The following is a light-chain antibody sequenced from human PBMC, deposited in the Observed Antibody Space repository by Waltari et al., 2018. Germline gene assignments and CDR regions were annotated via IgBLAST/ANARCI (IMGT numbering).Light chain of an antibody. CDR3: QQYDGEVVT. Sequence: EIVLTQSPGTLSLSPGERATLSCWAIQSVTSRSLTWYQQKLGQAPRLLIYGTSSRATGIPDRFSGSGSGTDFTLTISRLEPEDFAVYYCQQYDGEVVTFGGGTKVEI. V-gene: IGKV3-20*01. CDR2: GTS. J-gene: IGKJ4*01. CDR1: QSVTSRS.